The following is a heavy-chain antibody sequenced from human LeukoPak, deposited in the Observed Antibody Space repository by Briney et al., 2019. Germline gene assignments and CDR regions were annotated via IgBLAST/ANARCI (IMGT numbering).Heavy chain of an antibody. Sequence: SETLSLTCTISGASIDSYYWSWIRQPPGKGLEWIGYIYYSGTTNYNPSLKRRVTISVDTSKNQFSLRLSSVTAADTAVYFCVRSETIWYYFDYWGQGRLVTVSS. CDR2: IYYSGTT. D-gene: IGHD1-7*01. CDR3: VRSETIWYYFDY. V-gene: IGHV4-59*12. CDR1: GASIDSYY. J-gene: IGHJ4*02.